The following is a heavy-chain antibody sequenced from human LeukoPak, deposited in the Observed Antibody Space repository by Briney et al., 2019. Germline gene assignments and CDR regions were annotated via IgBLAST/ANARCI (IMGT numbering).Heavy chain of an antibody. CDR1: GGSISSYY. J-gene: IGHJ4*02. CDR3: ARGGTLVRGVITRFDY. CDR2: IYYSGST. D-gene: IGHD3-10*01. V-gene: IGHV4-59*01. Sequence: SETLSLTCTVSGGSISSYYWSWLRQPPGKGLEWIGYIYYSGSTNYNPSLTSRVTISVDTSKNQFSLKLSSVTAADTAVYYCARGGTLVRGVITRFDYWGQGTLVTVSS.